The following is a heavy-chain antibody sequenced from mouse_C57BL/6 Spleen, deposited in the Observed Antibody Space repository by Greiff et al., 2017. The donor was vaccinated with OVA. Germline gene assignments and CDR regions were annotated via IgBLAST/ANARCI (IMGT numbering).Heavy chain of an antibody. CDR3: AKAYSNYDYAMDY. CDR2: ISSGSSTI. CDR1: GFTFSDYG. V-gene: IGHV5-17*01. D-gene: IGHD2-5*01. J-gene: IGHJ4*01. Sequence: DVMLVESGGGLVKPGGSLKLSCAASGFTFSDYGMHWVRQAPEKGLEWVAYISSGSSTIYYADTVTGRFTISRDNAKNTLFLQMTSLRSEDTAMYYCAKAYSNYDYAMDYWGQGTSVTVSS.